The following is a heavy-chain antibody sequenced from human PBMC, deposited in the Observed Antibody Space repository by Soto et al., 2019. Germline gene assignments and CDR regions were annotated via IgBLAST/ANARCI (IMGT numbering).Heavy chain of an antibody. CDR1: GGSFSSYY. J-gene: IGHJ4*02. V-gene: IGHV4-59*04. CDR3: ARQRTSVVTQAYFDV. D-gene: IGHD2-21*02. CDR2: IYYSGRT. Sequence: SESLSLTCAVFGGSFSSYYWGWIRQPPGKGLEWIGCIYYSGRTYNNPSPRGRVTMPIDTSKDQSPVKLKSVTAADTALDFCARQRTSVVTQAYFDVWGPGTLVTVSS.